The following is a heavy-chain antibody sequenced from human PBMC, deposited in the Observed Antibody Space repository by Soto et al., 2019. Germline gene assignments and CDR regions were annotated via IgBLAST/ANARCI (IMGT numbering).Heavy chain of an antibody. J-gene: IGHJ4*02. V-gene: IGHV1-69*13. D-gene: IGHD4-17*01. CDR2: IIPVFGTT. CDR1: GGTFSSYA. CDR3: AKETRPYGGLADY. Sequence: ASVKVSCKASGGTFSSYAISWVRQAPGQGLEWMGGIIPVFGTTNYAQKFQGRVTITADESTRTAYMELSSLRSEDTAVYYCAKETRPYGGLADYWGQGTLVTVSS.